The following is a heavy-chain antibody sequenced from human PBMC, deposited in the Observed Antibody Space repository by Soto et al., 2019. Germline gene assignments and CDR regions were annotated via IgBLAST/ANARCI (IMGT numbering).Heavy chain of an antibody. CDR3: AKRSSSSTFDY. CDR1: GFTFSGYA. D-gene: IGHD6-6*01. J-gene: IGHJ4*02. V-gene: IGHV3-23*01. Sequence: GGSQRLSYAASGFTFSGYAVSWVRQAPGKGLEWVSVISGSDDSTYYADSVKGRFTISRDNSKNTLYLQMNSLRAEDTAVYYCAKRSSSSTFDYWGQGTLVTVSS. CDR2: ISGSDDST.